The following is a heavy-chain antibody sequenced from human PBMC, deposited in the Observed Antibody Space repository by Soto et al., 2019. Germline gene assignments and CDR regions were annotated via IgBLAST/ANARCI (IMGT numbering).Heavy chain of an antibody. J-gene: IGHJ6*02. Sequence: ASVKVSCKASGYTFTGYYMHWVRQAPGQGLAWMGWINPNSGGTNYAQKFQCRITITRDKSISTAYMELSRLRSDDTAVYYCAREDYSNYLLSGMDVWGQGTTVTVYS. CDR1: GYTFTGYY. CDR3: AREDYSNYLLSGMDV. V-gene: IGHV1-2*02. CDR2: INPNSGGT. D-gene: IGHD4-4*01.